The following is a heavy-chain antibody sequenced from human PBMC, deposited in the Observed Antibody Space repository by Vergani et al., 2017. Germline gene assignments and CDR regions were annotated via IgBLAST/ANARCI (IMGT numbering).Heavy chain of an antibody. D-gene: IGHD3-22*01. CDR1: GYTFTSYG. CDR3: ARALYYYDSSGYYYLKSPYYFDY. J-gene: IGHJ4*02. V-gene: IGHV1-18*04. Sequence: QVQLVQSGAEVKKPGSSVKVSCKASGYTFTSYGISWVRQAPGQGLEWMGWISAYNGNTNYAQKLQGRVTMTTDTSTSTAYMELRSLRSDDTAVYYCARALYYYDSSGYYYLKSPYYFDYWGQGTLVTVSS. CDR2: ISAYNGNT.